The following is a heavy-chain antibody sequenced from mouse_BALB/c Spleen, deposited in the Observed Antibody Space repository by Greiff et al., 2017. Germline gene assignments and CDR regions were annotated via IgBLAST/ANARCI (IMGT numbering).Heavy chain of an antibody. D-gene: IGHD2-1*01. J-gene: IGHJ3*01. CDR1: GFNIKDYY. Sequence: VQLQQSGAELVRSGASVKLSCTASGFNIKDYYMHWVKQRPEQGLEWIGWIDPENGDTEYAPKFQGKATMTADTSSNTAYLQLSSLTSEDTAVYYCNAPYGNYAWFAYWGQGTLVTVSA. CDR3: NAPYGNYAWFAY. V-gene: IGHV14-4*02. CDR2: IDPENGDT.